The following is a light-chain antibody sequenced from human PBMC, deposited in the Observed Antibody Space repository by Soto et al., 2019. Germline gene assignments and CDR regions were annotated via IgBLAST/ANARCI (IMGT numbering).Light chain of an antibody. CDR3: SAWDASLNGYV. CDR2: SYD. Sequence: QAVVTQPPSASGTPGQRVTISCSTSSSNIGGNTVNWYQQVPGTAPKLLIYSYDQRPSGVPDRFSGSKSGTSASLAISGLQSEDEADYSCSAWDASLNGYVFGTGTQLTVL. J-gene: IGLJ1*01. V-gene: IGLV1-44*01. CDR1: SSNIGGNT.